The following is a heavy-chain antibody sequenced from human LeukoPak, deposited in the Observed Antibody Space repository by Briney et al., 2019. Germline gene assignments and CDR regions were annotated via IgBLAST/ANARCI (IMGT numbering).Heavy chain of an antibody. CDR2: IYYSGST. D-gene: IGHD5-18*01. CDR3: ARSPRGYSYEYYFDY. J-gene: IGHJ4*02. V-gene: IGHV4-39*01. CDR1: GGSISSSSYY. Sequence: SETLSLTCTVFGGSISSSSYYWGWIRQPPGKGLEWIGSIYYSGSTYYNPSLKSRVTISVDTSKNQFSLKLSSVTAADTAVYYCARSPRGYSYEYYFDYWGQGTLVTVSS.